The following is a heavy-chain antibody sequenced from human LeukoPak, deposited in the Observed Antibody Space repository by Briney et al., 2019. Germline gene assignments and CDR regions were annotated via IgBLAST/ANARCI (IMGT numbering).Heavy chain of an antibody. CDR2: INSDGSST. D-gene: IGHD3-22*01. CDR1: GFTFSSYW. Sequence: GGSLRLSCAASGFTFSSYWMHWARQAPGKGLVWVSRINSDGSSTSYADSVKGRFTISRDNAKNTLYLQMNSLRAEDTAVYYCARDGYYDSSGYWFDYWGQGTLVTVSS. V-gene: IGHV3-74*01. J-gene: IGHJ4*02. CDR3: ARDGYYDSSGYWFDY.